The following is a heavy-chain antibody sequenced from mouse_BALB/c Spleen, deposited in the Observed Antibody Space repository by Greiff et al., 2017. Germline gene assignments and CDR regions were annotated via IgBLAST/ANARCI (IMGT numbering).Heavy chain of an antibody. CDR3: GKGTAATGAMDY. CDR2: ISNYYGNT. Sequence: QVQLKESGPELVRPGVSVKISCKGSGYTFTDYAMHWVKQSHAKSLEWIGVISNYYGNTNYNQKFKGKATMTVDKSSSTAYMVLARLTSEDSAIYYCGKGTAATGAMDYWGQGTSVTVSA. J-gene: IGHJ4*01. D-gene: IGHD1-2*01. CDR1: GYTFTDYA. V-gene: IGHV1-67*01.